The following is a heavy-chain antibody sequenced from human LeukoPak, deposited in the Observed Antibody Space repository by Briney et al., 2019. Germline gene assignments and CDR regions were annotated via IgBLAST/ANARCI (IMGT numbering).Heavy chain of an antibody. J-gene: IGHJ4*02. CDR1: GFTFSSYA. V-gene: IGHV3-23*01. CDR2: ISGSGRDT. CDR3: AKTRGGSTAWSKGYYFDS. Sequence: PGGSLRLSCAASGFTFSSYAMSWVRQAPGKGLEWVSAISGSGRDTYNADSVKGRFTISRDNSKNTLYLQMNSLRAEDTAVYYCAKTRGGSTAWSKGYYFDSWGQGTLVTVSS. D-gene: IGHD2-15*01.